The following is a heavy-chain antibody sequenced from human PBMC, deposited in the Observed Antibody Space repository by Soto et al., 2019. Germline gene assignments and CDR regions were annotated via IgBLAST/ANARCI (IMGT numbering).Heavy chain of an antibody. CDR2: INHSGST. V-gene: IGHV4-34*01. Sequence: TLSLTCAVYGGSFSGYYWSWIRQPPGKGLEWIGEINHSGSTNYNPSLKSRVTISVDTSKNQFSLKLSSVTAADTAVYYCARGHLKYYDFWSGYSTLYYYYGMDVWGQGTTVTVSS. J-gene: IGHJ6*02. D-gene: IGHD3-3*01. CDR3: ARGHLKYYDFWSGYSTLYYYYGMDV. CDR1: GGSFSGYY.